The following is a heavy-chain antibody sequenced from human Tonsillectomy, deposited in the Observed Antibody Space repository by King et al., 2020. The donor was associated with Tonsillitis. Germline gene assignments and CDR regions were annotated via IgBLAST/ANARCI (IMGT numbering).Heavy chain of an antibody. J-gene: IGHJ6*02. CDR1: GFTFSTYA. CDR3: AKCPYDFWSGGLYYAMDV. Sequence: VQLVESGGGLVQPGGSLRLSCAASGFTFSTYAMTWVRQAPGKGLEWVSVMSGAGARAYHADSVKGRFTISRDNSNNTRYLQMNSLRAEDTAVYYCAKCPYDFWSGGLYYAMDVWGQGTTVTVSS. CDR2: MSGAGARA. V-gene: IGHV3-23*04. D-gene: IGHD3-3*01.